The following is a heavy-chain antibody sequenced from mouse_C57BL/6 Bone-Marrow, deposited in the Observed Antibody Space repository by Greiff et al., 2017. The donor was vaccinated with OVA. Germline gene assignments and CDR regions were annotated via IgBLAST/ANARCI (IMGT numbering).Heavy chain of an antibody. CDR2: ISSGSSTI. J-gene: IGHJ4*01. CDR3: ARRWLLRAMDY. D-gene: IGHD2-3*01. V-gene: IGHV5-17*01. Sequence: EVKLMESGGGLVKPGGSLKLSCAASGFTFSDYGMHWVRQAPETGLEWVAYISSGSSTIYYAATVKGRFTISRDNAKNTLFLQMTSLRSEDTAMYYCARRWLLRAMDYWGQGTSVTVSS. CDR1: GFTFSDYG.